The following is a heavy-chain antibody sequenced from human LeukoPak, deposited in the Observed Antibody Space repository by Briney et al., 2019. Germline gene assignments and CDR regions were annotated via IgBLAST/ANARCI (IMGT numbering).Heavy chain of an antibody. CDR3: AKIRGSPHYYSFTDV. CDR2: IYSGGSA. V-gene: IGHV3-53*01. CDR1: GFTVSSNY. D-gene: IGHD1-14*01. Sequence: GGSLRLSCAASGFTVSSNYMSWVRQAPGKGLEWVSVIYSGGSAYYADPAKGRFTASTDDTKHTPHLHKNSMSGEDTSVEYCAKIRGSPHYYSFTDVWGKGTTVTVSS. J-gene: IGHJ6*03.